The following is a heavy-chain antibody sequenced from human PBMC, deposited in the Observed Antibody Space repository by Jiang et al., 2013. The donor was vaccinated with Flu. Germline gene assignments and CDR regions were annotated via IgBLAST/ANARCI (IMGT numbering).Heavy chain of an antibody. CDR2: GST. Sequence: GSTSYAQKFQGRVTMTRDTSTSTVYMELSSLRSEDTAVYYCARDAPPLERPSWSLPRGHWYFDLWGRGTLVTVSS. CDR3: ARDAPPLERPSWSLPRGHWYFDL. D-gene: IGHD6-13*01. J-gene: IGHJ2*01. V-gene: IGHV1-46*01.